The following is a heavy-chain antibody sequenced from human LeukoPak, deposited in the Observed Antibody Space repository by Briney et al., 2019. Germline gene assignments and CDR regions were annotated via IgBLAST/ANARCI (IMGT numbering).Heavy chain of an antibody. CDR1: GYTFTSYG. D-gene: IGHD6-13*01. CDR3: ARLDYISSWYVF. CDR2: INPNSGGT. J-gene: IGHJ3*01. V-gene: IGHV1-2*02. Sequence: GASVKVSCKASGYTFTSYGISWVRQAPGQGLEWMGWINPNSGGTNYAQKFQGRVTMTRDTSISTAYMELSRLRSDDTAVYYCARLDYISSWYVFWGQGTMVTVSS.